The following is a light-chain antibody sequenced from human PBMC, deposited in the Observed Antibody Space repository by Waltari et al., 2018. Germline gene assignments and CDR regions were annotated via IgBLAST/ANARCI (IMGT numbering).Light chain of an antibody. CDR2: SNN. J-gene: IGLJ2*01. V-gene: IGLV1-40*01. Sequence: QSVLTQPPSVSGAPGQRVTISCPGDSPNFGAGYDVHWYQRLPGAAPKLLIDSNNNRPSGVPDRFSGSKSGTAASLAITGLQAEDEANYYCQSYDTSLSVVVYGGGTKLTVL. CDR3: QSYDTSLSVVV. CDR1: SPNFGAGYD.